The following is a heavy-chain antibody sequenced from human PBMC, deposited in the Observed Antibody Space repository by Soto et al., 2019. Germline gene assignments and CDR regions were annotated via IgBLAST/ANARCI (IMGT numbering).Heavy chain of an antibody. CDR3: ARVTYYHDSSQSPYFDY. CDR2: IYYSGST. Sequence: PSETLSLTCTVSGGSISSGGYYWSWIRQHPGKGLEWIGYIYYSGSTYYNPSLKSRVTISVDTSKNQFSLKLSSVTAADTAVYYRARVTYYHDSSQSPYFDYWGQGTLVTVSS. D-gene: IGHD3-22*01. V-gene: IGHV4-31*03. CDR1: GGSISSGGYY. J-gene: IGHJ4*02.